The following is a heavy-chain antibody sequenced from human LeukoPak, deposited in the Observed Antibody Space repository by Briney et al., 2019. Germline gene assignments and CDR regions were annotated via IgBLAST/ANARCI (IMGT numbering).Heavy chain of an antibody. CDR2: IIPIFGTA. V-gene: IGHV1-69*13. CDR1: GGTFSSYA. D-gene: IGHD3-3*01. CDR3: ARGSANFGVVSQGGKAFDI. Sequence: ASVKVSCKASGGTFSSYAISWVRQAPGQGLEWMGGIIPIFGTANHAQKFQGRVTITADESTSTAYMELSSLRSEDTAVYYCARGSANFGVVSQGGKAFDIWGQGTMVTVSS. J-gene: IGHJ3*02.